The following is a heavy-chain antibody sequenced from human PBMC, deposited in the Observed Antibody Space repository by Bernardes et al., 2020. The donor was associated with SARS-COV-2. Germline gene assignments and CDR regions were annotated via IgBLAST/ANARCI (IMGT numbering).Heavy chain of an antibody. D-gene: IGHD1-20*01. V-gene: IGHV1-69*05. CDR1: GYTFTDCC. J-gene: IGHJ6*02. CDR3: ARGIRNRHYYYGVDV. CDR2: IIARFDKT. Sequence: SVKGSCRASGYTFTDCCIHWVRQATGQEPEWLGGIIARFDKTNYAQKFQGRVTITTDESTSAVYLVLTSLTSDDTAMYYCARGIRNRHYYYGVDVWGQGTTVIVSS.